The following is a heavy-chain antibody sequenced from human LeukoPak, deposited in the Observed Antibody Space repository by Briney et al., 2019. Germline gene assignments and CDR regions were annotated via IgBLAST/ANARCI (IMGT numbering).Heavy chain of an antibody. CDR2: IHYSRST. CDR3: ARLPPYYDSSGFCGMDV. Sequence: AETLSLTCTVSGDSISSYYWSWLRQPPGKGLEWIGYIHYSRSTNYNPSLKSRVTISVDTSKNQFSLKLSSVTAADTAVYYCARLPPYYDSSGFCGMDVWGQGTTVTVSS. D-gene: IGHD3-22*01. J-gene: IGHJ6*02. V-gene: IGHV4-59*08. CDR1: GDSISSYY.